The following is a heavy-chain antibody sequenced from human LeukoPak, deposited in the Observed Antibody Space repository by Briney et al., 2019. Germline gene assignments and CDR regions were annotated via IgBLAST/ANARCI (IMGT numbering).Heavy chain of an antibody. V-gene: IGHV3-21*01. J-gene: IGHJ6*02. CDR3: AREGFYSGLDT. Sequence: GGSLRLSCVGSGFRFSGYSMKWFRQAPGKGLEWVSYLGSTISYISYSDSVKGRFTISRDNAKSSLYLQMNSLRVEDTALYYCAREGFYSGLDTWGQGTMVTVSS. CDR1: GFRFSGYS. CDR2: LGSTISYI.